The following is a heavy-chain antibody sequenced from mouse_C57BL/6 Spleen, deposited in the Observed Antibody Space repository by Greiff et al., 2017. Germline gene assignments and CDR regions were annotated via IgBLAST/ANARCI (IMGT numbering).Heavy chain of an antibody. CDR1: GFTFSSYT. CDR2: ISGGGGNT. V-gene: IGHV5-9*01. J-gene: IGHJ2*01. D-gene: IGHD1-1*01. Sequence: EVQVVESGGGLVKPGGSLKLSCAASGFTFSSYTMSWVRQTPEKRLEWVATISGGGGNTYYPDSVKGRFTISRDNAKNTLYLQMSSLRSEDTALYYCARQRGYGSIDYWGQGTTLTVSS. CDR3: ARQRGYGSIDY.